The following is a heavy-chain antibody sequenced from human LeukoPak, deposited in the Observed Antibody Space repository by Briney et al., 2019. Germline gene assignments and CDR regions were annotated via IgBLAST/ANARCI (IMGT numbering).Heavy chain of an antibody. V-gene: IGHV3-33*01. Sequence: GGSLKLSCAASGFTFSSYGMHWVRQAPGKGLEGLAVIRFDGNNKYYADSVKGRFTISRDNSKNTLYLQMDSLSAEDTAVYYCARESLQYYFDYWGRGTQVTVSS. CDR3: ARESLQYYFDY. CDR2: IRFDGNNK. CDR1: GFTFSSYG. J-gene: IGHJ4*02.